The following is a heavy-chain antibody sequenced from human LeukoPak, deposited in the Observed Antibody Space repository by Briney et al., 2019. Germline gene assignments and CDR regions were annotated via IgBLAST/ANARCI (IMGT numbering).Heavy chain of an antibody. CDR2: ISSSSSYI. J-gene: IGHJ4*02. CDR3: ARGIGSYVPSVFDY. Sequence: PGGSLRLSCAASGFTFSSYSMNCVRQAPGKGLEWVSSISSSSSYIYYADSVKGRFTISRDNAKNSLYLQMNSLRAEDTAVYYCARGIGSYVPSVFDYWGQGTLVTVSS. D-gene: IGHD1-26*01. CDR1: GFTFSSYS. V-gene: IGHV3-21*01.